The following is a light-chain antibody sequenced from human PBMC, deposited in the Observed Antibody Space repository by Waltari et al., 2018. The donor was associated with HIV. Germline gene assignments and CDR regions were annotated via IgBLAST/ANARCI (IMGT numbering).Light chain of an antibody. V-gene: IGLV2-11*01. CDR2: GVN. J-gene: IGLJ2*01. Sequence: QSALTQPRSVSGSPGQSVSISCTGIISDVGGNKYVSWYQQYPGKAPKLILSGVNNGPSGFPARFSGSKSGNTASLTISGLQAEDEADYFCYSYAGTSVLFGGGTKLTVL. CDR1: ISDVGGNKY. CDR3: YSYAGTSVL.